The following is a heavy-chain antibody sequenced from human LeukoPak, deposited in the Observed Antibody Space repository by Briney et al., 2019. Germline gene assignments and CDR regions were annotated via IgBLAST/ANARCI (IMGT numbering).Heavy chain of an antibody. CDR3: AGELGYCSSTSCYPGGY. D-gene: IGHD2-2*01. J-gene: IGHJ4*02. CDR2: INPSGGST. CDR1: GYTFTSYY. Sequence: ASVKVSCKASGYTFTSYYMHWVRQAPGQGLEWMGIINPSGGSTIYAQKFQGRVTMTRDTSTSTVYMELSSLRSEDTAVYYCAGELGYCSSTSCYPGGYWGQGTLVTVSS. V-gene: IGHV1-46*01.